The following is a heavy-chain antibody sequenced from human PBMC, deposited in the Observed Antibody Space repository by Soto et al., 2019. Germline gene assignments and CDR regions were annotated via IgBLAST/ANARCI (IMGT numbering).Heavy chain of an antibody. D-gene: IGHD6-19*01. Sequence: QVQMVQSGAEVKKPGASVKVSCKASGHTFTGHHMHWVRQAPGQGLEWMGLIDLDIGDTKYAQKFQGRVTSTSDTSITTAYMELLGLRSDDTAVYYCPVARPGTAGFDDWGQGTLVTVSS. V-gene: IGHV1-2*02. CDR2: IDLDIGDT. CDR3: PVARPGTAGFDD. CDR1: GHTFTGHH. J-gene: IGHJ4*02.